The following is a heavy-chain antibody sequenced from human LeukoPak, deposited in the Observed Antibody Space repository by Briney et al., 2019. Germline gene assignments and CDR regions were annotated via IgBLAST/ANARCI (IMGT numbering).Heavy chain of an antibody. D-gene: IGHD3-3*01. Sequence: SETLSLTCTVSSGSVSGYYWSWIRQPAGKGLEWIGRIYTNGSTNYNPSLKSRVTISVDTSKNQFSLKLSSVTAADTAVYYCARGEALTIFGVVSGYFDLWGRGTLVTVSS. CDR2: IYTNGST. J-gene: IGHJ2*01. V-gene: IGHV4-4*07. CDR3: ARGEALTIFGVVSGYFDL. CDR1: SGSVSGYY.